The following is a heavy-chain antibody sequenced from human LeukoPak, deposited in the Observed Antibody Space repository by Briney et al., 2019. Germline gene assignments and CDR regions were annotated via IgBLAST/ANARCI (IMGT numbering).Heavy chain of an antibody. J-gene: IGHJ4*02. CDR1: GFTFSSYA. V-gene: IGHV3-23*01. CDR3: AKAPGYSSYYFGY. D-gene: IGHD5-18*01. CDR2: ISGSGGNT. Sequence: PGGSLRLSCAASGFTFSSYAMSWVRLAPGKGLEWVSAISGSGGNTYYADSVKGRFTISRDNSKNTLYLQMNSLRAEDTAVHYCAKAPGYSSYYFGYWGQGTLVTVSS.